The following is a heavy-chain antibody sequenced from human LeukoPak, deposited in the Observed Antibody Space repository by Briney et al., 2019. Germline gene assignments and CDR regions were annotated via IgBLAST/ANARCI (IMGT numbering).Heavy chain of an antibody. CDR1: GGSISSYY. J-gene: IGHJ4*02. D-gene: IGHD5-24*01. V-gene: IGHV4-59*01. CDR2: IYYSGST. Sequence: PSETLSLTCTVSGGSISSYYWSWIRQPPGKGLEWIGYIYYSGSTNYNPSLKSRVTISVDTSKNQFSLKLSSVTAADTAVYYCARVSRGVEMATIGFFDYWGQGTLVTVSS. CDR3: ARVSRGVEMATIGFFDY.